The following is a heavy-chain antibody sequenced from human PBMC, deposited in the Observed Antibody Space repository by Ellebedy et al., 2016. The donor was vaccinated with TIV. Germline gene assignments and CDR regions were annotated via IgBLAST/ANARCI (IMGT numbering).Heavy chain of an antibody. J-gene: IGHJ4*02. CDR2: ISKDGSNK. D-gene: IGHD3-10*01. Sequence: GESLKISCAASGFTFSNYAMHWVRQAPGKGLEWVAVISKDGSNKYYADSVKGRFTISRDNSKNTPYLQMNSLRAEDTAVYYCARGVTMVRGVIKALFDYWGQGTLVTVSS. V-gene: IGHV3-30-3*01. CDR1: GFTFSNYA. CDR3: ARGVTMVRGVIKALFDY.